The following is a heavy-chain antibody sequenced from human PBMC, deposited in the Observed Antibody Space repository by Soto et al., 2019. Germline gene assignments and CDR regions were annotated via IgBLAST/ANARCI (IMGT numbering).Heavy chain of an antibody. CDR1: GFTFSYHA. CDR2: ISYDGDNK. D-gene: IGHD1-1*01. Sequence: QVQLVESGGGVVQPGRSLRLSCAASGFTFSYHALNWVRQAPGKGLEWVAVISYDGDNKYIAESVKGRFTISRDTSKNTVSLQMNSLRAEDTAMYFCARGTTTPAFSAMDVWGQGTTVTVPS. CDR3: ARGTTTPAFSAMDV. V-gene: IGHV3-30-3*01. J-gene: IGHJ6*02.